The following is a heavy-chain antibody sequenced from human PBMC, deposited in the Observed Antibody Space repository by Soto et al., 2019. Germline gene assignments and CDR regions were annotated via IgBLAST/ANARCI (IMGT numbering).Heavy chain of an antibody. CDR1: GYTFTSYG. V-gene: IGHV1-18*01. CDR3: ACSDDYGDYLGWFDP. J-gene: IGHJ5*02. Sequence: QVQLVQSGAEVKKPGASVKVSCKASGYTFTSYGISWVRQAPGQGLEWMGWISAYNGNTNYAQKLQDRFTMTTDTSKRTAHMELSSLRSDDTAVYYCACSDDYGDYLGWFDPCGQGPLVTVSS. CDR2: ISAYNGNT. D-gene: IGHD4-17*01.